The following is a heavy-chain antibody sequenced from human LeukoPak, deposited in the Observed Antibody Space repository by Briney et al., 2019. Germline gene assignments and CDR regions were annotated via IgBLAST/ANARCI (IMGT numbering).Heavy chain of an antibody. J-gene: IGHJ4*02. V-gene: IGHV3-21*01. CDR2: ISSSSSYI. CDR3: ARRLLWYTPFDY. Sequence: GGSLRLSCAASRFTFSSYSMNWVRQAPGKGLEWVSSISSSSSYIYYADSVKGRFTISRDNAKNSLYLQMNSLRAEDTAVYYCARRLLWYTPFDYWGQGTLVTVSS. D-gene: IGHD2-21*01. CDR1: RFTFSSYS.